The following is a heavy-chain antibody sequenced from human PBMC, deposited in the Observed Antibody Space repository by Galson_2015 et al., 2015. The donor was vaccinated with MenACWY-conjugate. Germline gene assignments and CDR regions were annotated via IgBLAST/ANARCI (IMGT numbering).Heavy chain of an antibody. D-gene: IGHD1-1*01. CDR2: ISYDGSNK. CDR1: GFTFSSYG. V-gene: IGHV3-30*03. CDR3: VRDRGRPDAFDV. Sequence: SLRLSCAASGFTFSSYGMHWVRQAPGKGLEWVAVISYDGSNKYYADSVKGRFTISRDNSKNTLYLQMNSLRAEDAAVYYCVRDRGRPDAFDVWGQGTMVIVSS. J-gene: IGHJ3*01.